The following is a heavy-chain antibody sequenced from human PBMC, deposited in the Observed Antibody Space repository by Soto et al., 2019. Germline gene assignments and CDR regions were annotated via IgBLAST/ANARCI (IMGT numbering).Heavy chain of an antibody. D-gene: IGHD6-6*01. CDR3: ARDLAARRDDY. CDR2: ISAYNGNT. V-gene: IGHV1-18*01. J-gene: IGHJ4*02. CDR1: GYTFTSYG. Sequence: ASVNVSCKXSGYTFTSYGISWVRQAPGQGLEWMGWISAYNGNTNYAQKLQGRVTMTTDTSTSTAYMELRSLRSDDTAVYYCARDLAARRDDYWGQGTLVTVSS.